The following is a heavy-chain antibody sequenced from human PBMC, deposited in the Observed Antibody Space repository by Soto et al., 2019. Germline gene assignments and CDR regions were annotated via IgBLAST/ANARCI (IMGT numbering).Heavy chain of an antibody. CDR3: ARQGPDRYDYYYYGMDF. Sequence: SVTPSLSWTFSGVSIFTYYLNWIRKTNGKGLEWIGYISDGGSTNYNPSLKSRVTISVDTSKNQFSLKLSSVTAADTAVYYCARQGPDRYDYYYYGMDFWGQGTAVPVSS. J-gene: IGHJ6*02. D-gene: IGHD3-9*01. CDR2: ISDGGST. CDR1: GVSIFTYY. V-gene: IGHV4-59*08.